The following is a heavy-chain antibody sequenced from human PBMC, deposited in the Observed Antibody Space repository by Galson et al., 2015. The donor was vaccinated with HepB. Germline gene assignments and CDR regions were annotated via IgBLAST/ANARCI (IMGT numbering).Heavy chain of an antibody. D-gene: IGHD2-21*01. Sequence: SLRLSCAASGFTFSSYGMHWVRQAPGKGLEWVAVIWYDGSNKYYADSVKGRFTISRDNSKNTLYLQMNSLRAEDTAVYYCARDNVVIAPRAYYYMDVWGKGTTVTVSS. J-gene: IGHJ6*03. V-gene: IGHV3-33*01. CDR2: IWYDGSNK. CDR1: GFTFSSYG. CDR3: ARDNVVIAPRAYYYMDV.